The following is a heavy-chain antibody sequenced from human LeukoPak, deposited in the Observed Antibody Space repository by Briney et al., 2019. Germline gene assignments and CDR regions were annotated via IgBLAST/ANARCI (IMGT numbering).Heavy chain of an antibody. CDR1: GFTFSSYA. V-gene: IGHV3-23*01. J-gene: IGHJ6*02. Sequence: PGGSLRLSCAASGFTFSSYAMSWVRQAPGKGLEWVSAISGSGGSTYYADSVKGRFTISRDNSKNTLYLQMNSLRAEDTAVYYCARDQGYCSSTSCYEYYYYGMDVWGQGTTVTVSS. CDR2: ISGSGGST. CDR3: ARDQGYCSSTSCYEYYYYGMDV. D-gene: IGHD2-2*01.